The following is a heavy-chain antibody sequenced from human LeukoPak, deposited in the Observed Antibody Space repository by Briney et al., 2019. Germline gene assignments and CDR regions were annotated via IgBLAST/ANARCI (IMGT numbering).Heavy chain of an antibody. J-gene: IGHJ6*04. Sequence: GGSLRLSCAASGFTFSSYGMHWVRQAPGKGLERVAVISYDGSNKYYADSVKGRFTISRDNSKNTLYLQMNSLRAEDTAVYYCAKDRDMTTDYGMDVWGKGTTVTVSS. CDR3: AKDRDMTTDYGMDV. D-gene: IGHD4-17*01. CDR1: GFTFSSYG. V-gene: IGHV3-30*18. CDR2: ISYDGSNK.